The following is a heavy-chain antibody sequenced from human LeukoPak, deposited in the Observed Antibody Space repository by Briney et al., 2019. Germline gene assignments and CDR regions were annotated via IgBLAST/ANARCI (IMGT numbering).Heavy chain of an antibody. CDR3: ARAHYSSIWCYFDH. V-gene: IGHV3-33*05. Sequence: PGGSLRLSCAASGFTFSSYAMHWVRQAPGKGLEWMAGTLYDGTNKYYADSVKGRFTISRDNSKNTLYLQMNSLRAEDTAVYFCARAHYSSIWCYFDHWGQGTLVTVSS. CDR2: TLYDGTNK. D-gene: IGHD6-13*01. J-gene: IGHJ4*02. CDR1: GFTFSSYA.